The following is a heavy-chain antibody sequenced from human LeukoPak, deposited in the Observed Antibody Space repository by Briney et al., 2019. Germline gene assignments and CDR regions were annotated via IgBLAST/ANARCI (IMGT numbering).Heavy chain of an antibody. D-gene: IGHD2-2*01. CDR3: AKETPLWVVVPAARRESDY. V-gene: IGHV3-23*01. CDR2: ISGSGGST. CDR1: GFTFSSYA. J-gene: IGHJ4*02. Sequence: GGSLRLSCAASGFTFSSYAMSWVRQPPGKGLEWVSAISGSGGSTYYADCVKGRFTISRDNSKNTLYLQMNSLRAEDTAVYYCAKETPLWVVVPAARRESDYWGQGALVTVSS.